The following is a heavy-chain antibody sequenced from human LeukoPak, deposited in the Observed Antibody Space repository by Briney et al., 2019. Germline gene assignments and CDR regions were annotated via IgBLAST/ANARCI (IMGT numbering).Heavy chain of an antibody. Sequence: SETLSLTCTVSGGSVSSSSYYWGWIRQPPGKGLEWIGSIYYSGSTYYNPSLKSRVTISVDTSKNQFSLKLSSVTAADTAVYYCARTAYCSGGSCPHAFDIWGQGTMVTVSS. CDR2: IYYSGST. CDR3: ARTAYCSGGSCPHAFDI. CDR1: GGSVSSSSYY. D-gene: IGHD2-15*01. V-gene: IGHV4-39*07. J-gene: IGHJ3*02.